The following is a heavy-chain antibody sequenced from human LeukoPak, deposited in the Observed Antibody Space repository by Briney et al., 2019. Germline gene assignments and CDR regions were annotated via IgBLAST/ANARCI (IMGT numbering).Heavy chain of an antibody. V-gene: IGHV4-59*08. Sequence: SETLSLTCSVSGGSIRSHYWSWIRQPPGKGLEWIGYIYYSWSTNYNPSLKSRVSMSVDTSKNQFSLKLTSVTATDTAVYYCARHYAASTSWADNFDYWGHGTLVTVSS. D-gene: IGHD6-13*01. CDR2: IYYSWST. CDR3: ARHYAASTSWADNFDY. CDR1: GGSIRSHY. J-gene: IGHJ4*01.